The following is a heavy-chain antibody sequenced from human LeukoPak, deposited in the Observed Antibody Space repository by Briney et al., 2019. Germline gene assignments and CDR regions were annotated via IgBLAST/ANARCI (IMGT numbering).Heavy chain of an antibody. CDR2: ISDSGDRK. CDR3: AKHRPPYYEGDVFDV. J-gene: IGHJ3*01. D-gene: IGHD3-16*01. V-gene: IGHV3-23*01. CDR1: GFIFRSYA. Sequence: GGSLRLSCAASGFIFRSYAMNWVRQAPGKGLEWVAGISDSGDRKDYADSVKGRFAISRDNSKNTLSLQMNSLRAEDKALYYCAKHRPPYYEGDVFDVWGQGTMVTVSS.